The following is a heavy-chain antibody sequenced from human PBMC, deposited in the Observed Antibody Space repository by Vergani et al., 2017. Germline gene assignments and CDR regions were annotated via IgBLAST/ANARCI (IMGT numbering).Heavy chain of an antibody. V-gene: IGHV3-7*03. D-gene: IGHD4-17*01. CDR2: IKQDGSEK. CDR3: ARGVYGDYVVFDY. CDR1: GFTFSSYW. Sequence: EVQLVESGGGLVQPGGSLRLSCAASGFTFSSYWMSWVRQAPGKGLEWVANIKQDGSEKYYVDSVKGRFTISRDNAKNSLYLQMNSLRAEDTAVYYCARGVYGDYVVFDYWGQGTLVTVSS. J-gene: IGHJ4*02.